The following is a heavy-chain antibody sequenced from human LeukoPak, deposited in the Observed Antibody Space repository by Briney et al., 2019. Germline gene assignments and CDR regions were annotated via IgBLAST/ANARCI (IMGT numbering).Heavy chain of an antibody. D-gene: IGHD4-17*01. CDR1: GGTFSSYA. CDR2: IIPIFGTA. Sequence: SVKVSCKASGGTFSSYAISWVRQAPGQGLEWMGRIIPIFGTANYAQKFQGRVTITTDESTSTAYMELSSLRSEDTAVYYCARDGDYDYYYCMDVWGKGTTVTVSS. V-gene: IGHV1-69*05. J-gene: IGHJ6*03. CDR3: ARDGDYDYYYCMDV.